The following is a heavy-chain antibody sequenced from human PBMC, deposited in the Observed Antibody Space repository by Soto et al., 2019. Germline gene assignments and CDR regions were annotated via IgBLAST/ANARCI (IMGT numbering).Heavy chain of an antibody. V-gene: IGHV3-30*18. CDR2: FSYDGSNK. CDR1: GFAFSSYC. CDR3: AKRGPVYGGNSSYYYYYGMDV. Sequence: GGSLKLSRAASGFAFSSYCIPWVPPGPGKGVGGGGGFSYDGSNKYYGDSGEALFTIARDNYKNTLYRQMNSLRAEDTAVYYCAKRGPVYGGNSSYYYYYGMDVWGQGTTVTVSS. J-gene: IGHJ6*01. D-gene: IGHD4-17*01.